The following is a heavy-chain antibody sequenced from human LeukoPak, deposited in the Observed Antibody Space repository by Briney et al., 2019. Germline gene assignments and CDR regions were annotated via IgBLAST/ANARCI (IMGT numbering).Heavy chain of an antibody. CDR3: AKGRQWLVLNLYFDY. J-gene: IGHJ4*02. V-gene: IGHV3-23*01. CDR2: ISGSGGST. D-gene: IGHD6-19*01. CDR1: GFTFSSYA. Sequence: PGGSLRLSCAASGFTFSSYAMSWVRQAPGKGLEWVSAISGSGGSTYYADSVKGRFTISRDNSKNTLYLQMNSLRAEDTAVYYCAKGRQWLVLNLYFDYWGQGTLVTVSS.